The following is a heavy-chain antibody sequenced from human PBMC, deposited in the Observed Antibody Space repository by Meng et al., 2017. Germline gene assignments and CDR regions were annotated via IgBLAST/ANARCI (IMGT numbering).Heavy chain of an antibody. CDR2: INHSGST. CDR3: ARVSRACSGGSCYPRFDY. CDR1: GGSFSGYY. Sequence: VLLSQGVHGVLKPSETLALHCAVYGGSFSGYYWSWIRQPPGKGLEWIGEINHSGSTNYNPSLKSRVTISVDTSKNQFSLKLSSVTAADTAVYYCARVSRACSGGSCYPRFDYRGQGTLVTVSS. J-gene: IGHJ4*02. V-gene: IGHV4-34*01. D-gene: IGHD2-15*01.